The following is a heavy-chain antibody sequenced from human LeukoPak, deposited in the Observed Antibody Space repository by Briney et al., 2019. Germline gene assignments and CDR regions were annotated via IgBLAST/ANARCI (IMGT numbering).Heavy chain of an antibody. CDR2: ISSSSSYI. CDR1: GFTFSSYS. D-gene: IGHD4-11*01. J-gene: IGHJ6*03. CDR3: ARHDYSSYYYYMDV. Sequence: GGSLRLSCAASGFTFSSYSMNWVRQAPGKGLEWVSSISSSSSYIYYADSVKGRFAISRDNAKNSLYLQMNSLRAEDTAVYYCARHDYSSYYYYMDVWGKGTTVTVSS. V-gene: IGHV3-21*01.